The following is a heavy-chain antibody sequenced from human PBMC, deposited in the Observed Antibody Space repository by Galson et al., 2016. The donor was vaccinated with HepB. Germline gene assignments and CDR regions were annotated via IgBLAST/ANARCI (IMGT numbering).Heavy chain of an antibody. J-gene: IGHJ4*02. Sequence: SLRLSCAASGFIFSNYAMHWVRQAPGKGLEWVGVVSYDGNTKWYAGSVMGRFTISRDNSKNTLHLQITGLRAEDTAVDYCARAAGGVMGSYYFDYWGQGTPITVSS. D-gene: IGHD3-16*01. CDR1: GFIFSNYA. CDR3: ARAAGGVMGSYYFDY. V-gene: IGHV3-30-3*01. CDR2: VSYDGNTK.